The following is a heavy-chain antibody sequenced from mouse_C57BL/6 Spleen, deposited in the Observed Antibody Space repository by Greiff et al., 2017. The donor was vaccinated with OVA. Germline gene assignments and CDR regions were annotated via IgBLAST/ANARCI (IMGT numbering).Heavy chain of an antibody. V-gene: IGHV1-52*01. CDR2: IDPSDSET. J-gene: IGHJ1*03. D-gene: IGHD2-12*01. CDR1: GYTFTSYW. CDR3: AREEGRAYYSDWYFDV. Sequence: VQLQQPGAELVRPGSSVKLSCKASGYTFTSYWMHWVKQRPIQGLEWIGNIDPSDSETHYNQKFKDKATLTVDKSSSTAYMQLSSLTSEDSAVYYCAREEGRAYYSDWYFDVWGTGTTVTVSS.